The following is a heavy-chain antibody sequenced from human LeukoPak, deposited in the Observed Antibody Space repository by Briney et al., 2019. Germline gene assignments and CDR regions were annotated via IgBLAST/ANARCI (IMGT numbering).Heavy chain of an antibody. V-gene: IGHV3-7*02. CDR2: IKQDGSEK. D-gene: IGHD4-17*01. J-gene: IGHJ4*02. Sequence: TGGSLRLSCAASGFTFSNYWMNWVRQAPGKGLEWVANIKQDGSEKYYVDSVKGRFTISRDNAKNSLYLQMNSLRAEDTAVYYCARGSDFGDYWGQGTLVTVSS. CDR3: ARGSDFGDY. CDR1: GFTFSNYW.